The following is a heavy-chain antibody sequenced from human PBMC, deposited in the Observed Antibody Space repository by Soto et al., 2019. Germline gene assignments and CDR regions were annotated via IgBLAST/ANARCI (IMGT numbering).Heavy chain of an antibody. D-gene: IGHD1-26*01. CDR3: APPGVGATIFDY. J-gene: IGHJ4*02. CDR1: GFTFSSYA. V-gene: IGHV3-23*01. Sequence: EVQLLESGGGLVQPGGSLRLSCAASGFTFSSYAMSWVRQAPGKGLEWVSAISGSGGSAYYADSVKGRFTISRDNSKNTLYLQMNSLRAEDTAVYYCAPPGVGATIFDYWGQGTLVTVSS. CDR2: ISGSGGSA.